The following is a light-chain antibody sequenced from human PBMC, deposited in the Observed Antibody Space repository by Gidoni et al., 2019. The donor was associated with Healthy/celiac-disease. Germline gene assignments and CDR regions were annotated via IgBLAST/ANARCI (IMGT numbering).Light chain of an antibody. V-gene: IGKV1-39*01. CDR3: QQSYRNHMEYT. J-gene: IGKJ2*01. CDR1: QGIRSY. CDR2: AAS. Sequence: DIQMTQSPSSLSASVGDRVTITCRASQGIRSYLNWYQQKPGKAPKLLIYAASRLQSGVPSRFRGSGCRRDVTDTISSMKTEELENYDSQQSYRNHMEYTFGQGTKLEIK.